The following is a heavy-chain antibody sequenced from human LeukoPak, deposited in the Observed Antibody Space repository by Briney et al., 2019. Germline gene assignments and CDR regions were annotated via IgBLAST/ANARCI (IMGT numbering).Heavy chain of an antibody. CDR1: GYTFTNYD. CDR2: MDPKSGNT. J-gene: IGHJ4*02. V-gene: IGHV1-8*03. D-gene: IGHD3-9*01. Sequence: ASVTVSYKASGYTFTNYDTNWVRQAAGQGLEWMGWMDPKSGNTGYVQKFQGRVTITRNTSISTAYSQLSSLRSEATAVYYCARGRVTFVRQLRYFDWRNQYYFDYWGQGTLVTVSS. CDR3: ARGRVTFVRQLRYFDWRNQYYFDY.